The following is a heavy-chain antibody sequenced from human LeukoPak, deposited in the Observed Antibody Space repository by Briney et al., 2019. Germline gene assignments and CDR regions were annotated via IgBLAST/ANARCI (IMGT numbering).Heavy chain of an antibody. V-gene: IGHV4-34*01. CDR1: GGPFSSYH. D-gene: IGHD3-3*01. CDR3: ARGQSITIFGVVIKLGPRWFDP. CDR2: INHSGST. Sequence: PSETLSLTCAVYGGPFSSYHWSWMRYPPGKGLEWIGEINHSGSTNYNPSLKSRVTLSVDTSKTQCSLKLSSVTAADTGVYYCARGQSITIFGVVIKLGPRWFDPWGQGNLVTVSS. J-gene: IGHJ5*02.